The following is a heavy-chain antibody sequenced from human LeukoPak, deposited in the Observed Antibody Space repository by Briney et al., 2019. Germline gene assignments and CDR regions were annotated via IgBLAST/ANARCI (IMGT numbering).Heavy chain of an antibody. CDR1: GYTFTSYA. CDR2: INAGNGNT. V-gene: IGHV1-3*03. CDR3: ARQLLGYSFRHWFDP. D-gene: IGHD5-18*01. J-gene: IGHJ5*02. Sequence: ASVKVSCKASGYTFTSYAMHWVRQAPGQRLEWMGWINAGNGNTKYSQEFQGRVTITADESTSTAYMELSSLRSEDTAVYYCARQLLGYSFRHWFDPWGQGTLVTVSS.